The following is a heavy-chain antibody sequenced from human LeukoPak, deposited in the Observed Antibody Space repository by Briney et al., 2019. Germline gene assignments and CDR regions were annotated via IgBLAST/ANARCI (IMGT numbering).Heavy chain of an antibody. D-gene: IGHD4-17*01. CDR2: VYHNGIT. CDR3: ARGTLTTMTNVLFDY. Sequence: SETLSLTCAVSGPGSFIGYYWSWIRQPPGRGLEWIGEVYHNGITNYNPSLKSRLTISLGTSKNQFSLNLTSVTAADSAVYYCARGTLTTMTNVLFDYWDQGSLVTVSS. V-gene: IGHV4-34*01. J-gene: IGHJ4*02. CDR1: GPGSFIGYY.